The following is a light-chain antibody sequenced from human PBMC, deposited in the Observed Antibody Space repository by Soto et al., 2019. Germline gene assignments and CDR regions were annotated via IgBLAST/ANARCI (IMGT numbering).Light chain of an antibody. CDR1: SSNIGAGYD. Sequence: QSVLTQPPSVSGAPGQRVTISCTGSSSNIGAGYDVHWYQQLPGTAPKLLIYGNSNRPSGVPDRFSGSKSGTSASLAITGLQAEDEADYYSQSNDSSLSGLFGGGTQLTVL. V-gene: IGLV1-40*01. CDR3: QSNDSSLSGL. CDR2: GNS. J-gene: IGLJ2*01.